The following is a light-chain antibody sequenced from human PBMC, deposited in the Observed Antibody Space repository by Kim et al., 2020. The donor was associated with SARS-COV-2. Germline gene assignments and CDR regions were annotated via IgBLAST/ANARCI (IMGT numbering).Light chain of an antibody. J-gene: IGKJ1*01. CDR1: QSISSW. V-gene: IGKV1-5*03. CDR3: QQYNSYRT. Sequence: SASVGDRVTIPCRASQSISSWLAWYQQKPGKAPKLLIYKASSLESGVPSRFSGSGSGTEFTLTISSLQPDDFATYYCQQYNSYRTFGQGTKVDIK. CDR2: KAS.